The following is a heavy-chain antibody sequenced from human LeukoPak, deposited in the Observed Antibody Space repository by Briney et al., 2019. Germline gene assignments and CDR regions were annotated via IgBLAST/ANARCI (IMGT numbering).Heavy chain of an antibody. D-gene: IGHD5-24*01. CDR3: AKGRDGYSYFDY. J-gene: IGHJ4*02. Sequence: GRSLRLSCAASGFTFDDYAMHWVRQAPGKGLEWVSGISWNSGSIGYVDSVKGRFTISRDNAKNSLYLQMNSLRAEDMALYYCAKGRDGYSYFDYWGQGTLVTVSS. CDR1: GFTFDDYA. V-gene: IGHV3-9*03. CDR2: ISWNSGSI.